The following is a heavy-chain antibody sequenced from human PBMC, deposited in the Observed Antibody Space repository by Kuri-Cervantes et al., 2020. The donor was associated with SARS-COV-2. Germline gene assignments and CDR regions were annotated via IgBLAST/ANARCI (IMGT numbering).Heavy chain of an antibody. V-gene: IGHV1-69*04. CDR3: ARGGLGITIFGVVTNSNYYYYYMDV. Sequence: SVKVSCKASGGSFSSDAISWVRQAPGQGLEWMGRIIPFVGITNYAQKFQGRVTMTRNTSISTAYMELSSLRSEDTAVYYCARGGLGITIFGVVTNSNYYYYYMDVWGKGTTVTVSS. CDR2: IIPFVGIT. D-gene: IGHD3-3*01. J-gene: IGHJ6*03. CDR1: GGSFSSDA.